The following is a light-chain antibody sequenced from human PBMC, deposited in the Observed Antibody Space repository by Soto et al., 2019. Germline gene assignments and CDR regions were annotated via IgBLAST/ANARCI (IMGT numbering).Light chain of an antibody. Sequence: QAVVTQPPSVSGAPGQRVTISCTGSSSNIGAGYDVHWYQQLPGTAPKLLIYGNSNRPSGVPDRFSGSKSGASASLAITGLQAEDEADYYCQSYDSSRSAYVVFGGGTKLTVL. CDR1: SSNIGAGYD. J-gene: IGLJ2*01. CDR2: GNS. CDR3: QSYDSSRSAYVV. V-gene: IGLV1-40*03.